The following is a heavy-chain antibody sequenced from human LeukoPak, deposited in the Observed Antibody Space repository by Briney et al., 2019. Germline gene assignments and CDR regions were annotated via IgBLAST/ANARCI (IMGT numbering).Heavy chain of an antibody. D-gene: IGHD3-16*01. CDR2: IYYSGST. J-gene: IGHJ3*02. CDR1: GGSISRSSYY. V-gene: IGHV4-39*07. Sequence: PSETLSLTCTVSGGSISRSSYYWGWIRQPPGNGLEWIGSIYYSGSTYYNPSLKSRVTISVDTSKNQFSLKLNSVTAADTAVYYCARDWGTGGAHGAFDIWGQGTMVTVSS. CDR3: ARDWGTGGAHGAFDI.